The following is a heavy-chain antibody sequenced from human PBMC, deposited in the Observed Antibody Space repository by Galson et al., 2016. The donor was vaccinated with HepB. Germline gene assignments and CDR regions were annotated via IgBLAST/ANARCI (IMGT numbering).Heavy chain of an antibody. CDR3: AKDVEAFLVVAASDC. CDR1: GFTFSNYA. V-gene: IGHV3-23*01. CDR2: ISPTTDTT. D-gene: IGHD2-15*01. Sequence: SLRLSCAASGFTFSNYAMSWVRQAPGKGLEWVSAISPTTDTTYYTDSVKGRFTISRDKSKNTLYLQLNSRRAEDTAVYFCAKDVEAFLVVAASDCWGQGTLVTVSS. J-gene: IGHJ4*02.